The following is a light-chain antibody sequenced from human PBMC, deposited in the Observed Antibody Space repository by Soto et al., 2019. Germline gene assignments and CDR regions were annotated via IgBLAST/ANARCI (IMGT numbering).Light chain of an antibody. Sequence: EIVMTQSPVTLSVSPGERATLSCRASQRVSSNVAWYQQKPGQAPRLLIYDVSTRATGIPARFSGSGSGTDFTLTISRLEPEDFAVYYCQQYGSSPQTFGQGTKVDIK. V-gene: IGKV3-20*01. CDR2: DVS. CDR3: QQYGSSPQT. J-gene: IGKJ1*01. CDR1: QRVSSN.